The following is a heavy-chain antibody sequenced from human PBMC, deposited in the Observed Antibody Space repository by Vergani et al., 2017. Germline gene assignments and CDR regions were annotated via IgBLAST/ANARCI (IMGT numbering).Heavy chain of an antibody. V-gene: IGHV1-69*04. CDR1: GGTFSSYA. D-gene: IGHD3-3*01. CDR2: IIPILGIA. J-gene: IGHJ5*02. Sequence: QVQLVQSGAEVKKPGSSVKVSCKASGGTFSSYAISWVRQAPGQGLEWMGRIIPILGIANYAQKFQGRVTITADKSTSTAYMELSSLRSEDTAVYYCARVHYDFWSGYVVVVPGGLDPWGQGTLVTVSS. CDR3: ARVHYDFWSGYVVVVPGGLDP.